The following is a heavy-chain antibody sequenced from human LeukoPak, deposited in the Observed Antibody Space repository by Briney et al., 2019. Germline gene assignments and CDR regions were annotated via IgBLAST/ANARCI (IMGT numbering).Heavy chain of an antibody. J-gene: IGHJ4*02. D-gene: IGHD4-17*01. V-gene: IGHV3-30*04. CDR1: GFTFSSYA. CDR3: AKKFRGTTVISGDYFDY. CDR2: ISYDGSNK. Sequence: PGGSLRLSCAASGFTFSSYAMHWVRQAPGKGRGWVAVISYDGSNKYYADSVKGRFTISRDNSKNTLYLQMNSLRAEDTAVYYCAKKFRGTTVISGDYFDYWGQGTLVTVSS.